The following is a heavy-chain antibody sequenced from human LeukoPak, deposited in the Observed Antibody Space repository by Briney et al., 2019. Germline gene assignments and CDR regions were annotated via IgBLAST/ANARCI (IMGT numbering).Heavy chain of an antibody. CDR3: ARERQEKRWLQFKISGAFDI. J-gene: IGHJ3*02. D-gene: IGHD5-24*01. V-gene: IGHV3-33*01. CDR2: IWYDGNNK. Sequence: PGRSLRLSCAASGFTFSGYGMHWVRQAPDKGLEWVAIIWYDGNNKYYADSVKGRFTISRDNSKNTLYLQMNSLRVEETAVYYCARERQEKRWLQFKISGAFDIWGQGTMVTVSS. CDR1: GFTFSGYG.